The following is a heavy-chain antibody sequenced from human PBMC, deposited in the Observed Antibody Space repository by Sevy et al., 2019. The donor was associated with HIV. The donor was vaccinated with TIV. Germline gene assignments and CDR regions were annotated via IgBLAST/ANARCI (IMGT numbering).Heavy chain of an antibody. V-gene: IGHV3-30*18. J-gene: IGHJ6*02. D-gene: IGHD3-9*01. Sequence: GGSLRLSCVVSGIIFTSSGMHWVRQAPGKGLEWVAVISSHGRDKFYADSVKGRFTISRDNSKNILYLQMNGLRIEDTAVYYCAKDFTGYNGVDVWGQGTMVTVSS. CDR1: GIIFTSSG. CDR2: ISSHGRDK. CDR3: AKDFTGYNGVDV.